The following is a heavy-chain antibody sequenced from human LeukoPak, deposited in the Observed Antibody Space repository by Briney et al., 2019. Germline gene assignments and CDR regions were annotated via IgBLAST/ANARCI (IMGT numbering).Heavy chain of an antibody. CDR3: AKRRAYYYYGMDV. CDR2: ISYDGSSK. CDR1: GFTFSSYG. V-gene: IGHV3-30*18. Sequence: GGSLRLSCAASGFTFSSYGMHWVRQAPGKGLEWVAVISYDGSSKYYADSVKGRFTISRDNSKNTLYLQMNSLRAGDTAVYYCAKRRAYYYYGMDVWGQGTTVTVSS. J-gene: IGHJ6*02.